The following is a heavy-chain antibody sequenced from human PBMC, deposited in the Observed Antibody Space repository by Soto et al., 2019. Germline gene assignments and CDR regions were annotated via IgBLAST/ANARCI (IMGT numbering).Heavy chain of an antibody. D-gene: IGHD4-4*01. Sequence: GESLKISCKGSGYSFTSYWISWVRQMPGKGLEWMGRLDPSDSYTNYSPSFQGHVTISADKSISTAYLQWSSLKASDTAMYYCARRGTHSNLYGMDVWGQGTTVTVSS. CDR2: LDPSDSYT. J-gene: IGHJ6*02. CDR1: GYSFTSYW. V-gene: IGHV5-10-1*01. CDR3: ARRGTHSNLYGMDV.